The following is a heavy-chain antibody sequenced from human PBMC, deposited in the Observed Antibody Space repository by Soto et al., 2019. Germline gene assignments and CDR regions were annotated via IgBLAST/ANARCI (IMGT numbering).Heavy chain of an antibody. Sequence: QVQLVQSGAEVRRPGASVKVSCRASGYTFVDYALHWVRQAPGQGLEWVGWMNPNTGNIKYSHTFEDRVSITRDTATSTAYVELRGLTSEDTAVYFCTREAVVAGNWCDPWGQGTLVTVSS. J-gene: IGHJ5*02. CDR3: TREAVVAGNWCDP. V-gene: IGHV1-3*01. D-gene: IGHD2-15*01. CDR1: GYTFVDYA. CDR2: MNPNTGNI.